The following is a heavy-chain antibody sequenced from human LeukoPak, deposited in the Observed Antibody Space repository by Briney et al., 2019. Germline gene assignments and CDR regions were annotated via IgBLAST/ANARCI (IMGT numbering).Heavy chain of an antibody. V-gene: IGHV3-15*01. CDR2: IKSKTDGGTT. CDR1: GFTFSNAW. D-gene: IGHD2-15*01. Sequence: GGSLRLSCAASGFTFSNAWMSWVRQAPGKGLEWVGRIKSKTDGGTTDYAAPVKGRFTISRDDSKNTLYLQMNSLKTEDTAVYYCTTGGYCSGGSCYHENYYHYHMDVWGKGTTVTVSS. J-gene: IGHJ6*03. CDR3: TTGGYCSGGSCYHENYYHYHMDV.